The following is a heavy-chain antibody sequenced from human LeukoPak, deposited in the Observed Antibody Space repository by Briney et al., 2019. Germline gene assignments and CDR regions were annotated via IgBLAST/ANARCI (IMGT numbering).Heavy chain of an antibody. CDR2: IKSDGSSA. J-gene: IGHJ4*02. CDR1: GFTFSNYW. CDR3: ARGGESNNWYPGYFDY. Sequence: GGSLRLSCAASGFTFSNYWMHWVRQAPGKGPVWVSRIKSDGSSARFADSVKGRFTISRDNGKNTLYLQMNSLRAEDTAVYYCARGGESNNWYPGYFDYWGQGALVTVSS. V-gene: IGHV3-74*01. D-gene: IGHD6-13*01.